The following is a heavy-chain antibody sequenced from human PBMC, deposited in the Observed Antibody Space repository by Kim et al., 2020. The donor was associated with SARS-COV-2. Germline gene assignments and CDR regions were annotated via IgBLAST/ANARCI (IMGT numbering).Heavy chain of an antibody. D-gene: IGHD6-19*01. V-gene: IGHV3-9*01. J-gene: IGHJ4*02. Sequence: GGSLRLSCAASGFTFDDYAMHWVRQAPGKGLEWVSGISWNSGGIGYADSVKGRFTISRDNAKNSLYLQMNSLRAEDTALYYCAKDRAGGWYSPLFDYWGQGTLVTVSS. CDR1: GFTFDDYA. CDR2: ISWNSGGI. CDR3: AKDRAGGWYSPLFDY.